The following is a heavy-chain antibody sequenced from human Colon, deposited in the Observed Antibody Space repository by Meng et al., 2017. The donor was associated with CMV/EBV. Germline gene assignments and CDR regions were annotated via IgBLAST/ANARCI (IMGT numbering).Heavy chain of an antibody. V-gene: IGHV3-23*01. Sequence: GGSLRLSCAGSGFTFSSYGMNWVRQAPGKGLEWVSAISGGGGTTYSADSVKGRFAISRDNSRDTLYLQMSSLSVEDTAVYYCAKDLQWSGYSGALPRYNFDHWGQGALVTVSS. CDR3: AKDLQWSGYSGALPRYNFDH. CDR2: ISGGGGTT. CDR1: GFTFSSYG. D-gene: IGHD3-3*01. J-gene: IGHJ4*02.